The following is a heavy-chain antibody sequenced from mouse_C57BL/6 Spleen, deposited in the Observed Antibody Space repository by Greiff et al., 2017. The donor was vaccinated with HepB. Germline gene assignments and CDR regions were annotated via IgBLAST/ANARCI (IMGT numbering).Heavy chain of an antibody. CDR3: ARKGTTVVDYYAMDY. CDR1: GYTFTSYW. Sequence: VQLQQSGAELVKPGASVKMSCKASGYTFTSYWITWVKQRPGQGLEWIGDIYPGSGSTNYNEKFKSKATLTVDTSSSTAYMKLRSLTSEDSAVYYCARKGTTVVDYYAMDYWGQGTSVTVSS. D-gene: IGHD1-1*01. CDR2: IYPGSGST. J-gene: IGHJ4*01. V-gene: IGHV1-55*01.